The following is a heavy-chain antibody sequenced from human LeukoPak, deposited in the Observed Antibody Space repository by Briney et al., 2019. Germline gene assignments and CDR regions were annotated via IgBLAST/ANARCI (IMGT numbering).Heavy chain of an antibody. D-gene: IGHD3-10*01. CDR2: ISSTGST. Sequence: SETLSLTCTVSGGSLSSVGHYWSWIRHPAGKGLEYLGRISSTGSTNYNPSLRSRVTISADTSKNHFSLKLSALTAAHTGAYYCPSHQTYSGSGIYTYFDYWREGILVTVS. CDR3: PSHQTYSGSGIYTYFDY. CDR1: GGSLSSVGHY. V-gene: IGHV4-61*02. J-gene: IGHJ4*02.